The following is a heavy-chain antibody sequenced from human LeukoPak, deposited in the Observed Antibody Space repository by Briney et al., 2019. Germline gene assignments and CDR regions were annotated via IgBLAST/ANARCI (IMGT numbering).Heavy chain of an antibody. CDR2: IYYSGST. Sequence: PSQTLSLTCSVSGGSINSDDYYWNWIRQPPGKGLEWIGYIYYSGSTYYNPSLKSRVTISVDTSKNQFSLKLSSATAADTAVYYCARHGGDYGGDSGTYYFDFWGQGTLVTVSS. D-gene: IGHD4-23*01. CDR1: GGSINSDDYY. V-gene: IGHV4-30-4*01. J-gene: IGHJ4*02. CDR3: ARHGGDYGGDSGTYYFDF.